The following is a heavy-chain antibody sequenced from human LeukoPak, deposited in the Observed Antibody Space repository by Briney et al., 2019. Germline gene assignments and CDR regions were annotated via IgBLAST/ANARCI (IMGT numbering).Heavy chain of an antibody. Sequence: PGGSLRLSCAASGFTFSSYGMHWVRQAPGKGLEWVAVISYDGSNKYYADSVKGRFTISRDNSKNTLYLQMNSLRAEDTAVYYCAKGNYDYVWGSSSWFDPWGQGTLVTVSS. V-gene: IGHV3-30*18. J-gene: IGHJ5*02. CDR2: ISYDGSNK. CDR1: GFTFSSYG. D-gene: IGHD3-16*01. CDR3: AKGNYDYVWGSSSWFDP.